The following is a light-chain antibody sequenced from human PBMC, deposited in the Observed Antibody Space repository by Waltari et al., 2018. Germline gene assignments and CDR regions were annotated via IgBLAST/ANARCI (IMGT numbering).Light chain of an antibody. CDR2: DAS. CDR3: QQVNSFPRT. V-gene: IGKV1-12*01. J-gene: IGKJ1*01. CDR1: QGISSR. Sequence: DIQMTQSPSSVPASVGDRVTLTRRASQGISSRLAWYQQKPGKAPKLLIYDASSLHSGVPSRFSGSGSGTDFTLTIRSLQPEDFATYYCQQVNSFPRTFGQGTKVEVK.